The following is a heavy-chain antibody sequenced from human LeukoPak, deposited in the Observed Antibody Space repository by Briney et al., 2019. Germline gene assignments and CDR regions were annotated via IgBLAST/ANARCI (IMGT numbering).Heavy chain of an antibody. CDR1: GYTFTSYG. D-gene: IGHD2-15*01. J-gene: IGHJ4*02. V-gene: IGHV1-18*01. CDR3: ARELGYCSGGSCYPPDY. Sequence: ASVKVSRKASGYTFTSYGISWVRQAPGQGLEWMGWISAYNGNTNYAQKLQGRVTMTTDTSTSTAYMELRSLRSDDTAVYYCARELGYCSGGSCYPPDYWGQGTLVTVSS. CDR2: ISAYNGNT.